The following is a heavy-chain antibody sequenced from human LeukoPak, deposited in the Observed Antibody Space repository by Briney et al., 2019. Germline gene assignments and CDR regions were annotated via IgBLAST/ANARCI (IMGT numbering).Heavy chain of an antibody. CDR2: ISGSGGST. V-gene: IGHV3-23*01. CDR3: AKDHGYCSGGSCYSDLDY. CDR1: GFTFSSYA. Sequence: PGGSLRLSCAASGFTFSSYAMSWVRQAPGKGLEWVSAISGSGGSTYYADSVKGRFTISRDNSKNTLYLQMNSLRAEDTAVYYCAKDHGYCSGGSCYSDLDYWGQGTLVTVSS. J-gene: IGHJ4*02. D-gene: IGHD2-15*01.